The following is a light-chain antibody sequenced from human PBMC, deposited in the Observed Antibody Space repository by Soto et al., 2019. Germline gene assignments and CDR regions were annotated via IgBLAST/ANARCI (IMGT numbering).Light chain of an antibody. Sequence: DIQMTQSPSSLSASVGDRVTITCQASQDISNYLNWYQQKPGKAPKLLNYDASNLETGVPSRFSGSGSGTDFTFTISSLQPEDIATYYCQQYDNLPPFGGGTKVEIK. CDR2: DAS. V-gene: IGKV1-33*01. J-gene: IGKJ4*01. CDR3: QQYDNLPP. CDR1: QDISNY.